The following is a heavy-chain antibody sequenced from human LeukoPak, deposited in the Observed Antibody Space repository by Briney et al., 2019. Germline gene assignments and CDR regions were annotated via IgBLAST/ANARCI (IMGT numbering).Heavy chain of an antibody. Sequence: PGGSLRLSCAASGFTFSSYAMSWVRQAPGKGLEWVSAISGSGGSTYYADSVKGRFTISRDNSKNTLYLQMNSLRAEDTAVYYCAKGYCSGGSCLPDYWGQGTLVTVSS. D-gene: IGHD2-15*01. CDR1: GFTFSSYA. CDR2: ISGSGGST. V-gene: IGHV3-23*01. J-gene: IGHJ4*02. CDR3: AKGYCSGGSCLPDY.